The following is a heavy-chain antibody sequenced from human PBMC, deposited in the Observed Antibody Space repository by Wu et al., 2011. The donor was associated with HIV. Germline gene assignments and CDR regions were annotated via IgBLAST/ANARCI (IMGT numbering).Heavy chain of an antibody. CDR3: ARRGGFGALQYYYHMELNNLKFDDTAVYYCAKVEGWARDGLTITEVDV. V-gene: IGHV1-46*01. CDR1: GYTFTSYY. J-gene: IGHJ6*02. Sequence: QVQLVQSGAEVKKPGASVKVSCKASGYTFTSYYMHWVRQAPGQGLEWMGIINPSGGSTSYAQKFQGRVTMTRDTSTSTVYMELSSLRSEDTAVYYCARRGGFGALQYYYHMELNNLKFDDTAVYYCAKVEGWARDGLTITEVDVVGPRDHGHRLL. CDR2: INPSGGST. D-gene: IGHD3-22*01.